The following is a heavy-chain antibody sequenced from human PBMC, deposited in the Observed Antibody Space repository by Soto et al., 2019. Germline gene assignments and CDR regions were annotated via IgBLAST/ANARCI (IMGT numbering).Heavy chain of an antibody. Sequence: EVQLLESGGGLVQPGGSLRLSCAASGFTFSSYAMSWVRQAPGKGLEWVSAISGSGGSTYYADSVKGRFTIPRDNSKNPLYLQMNSLRAEDTAVYYCATRSSGWYFDYWGQGTLVTVSS. V-gene: IGHV3-23*01. CDR3: ATRSSGWYFDY. J-gene: IGHJ4*02. CDR1: GFTFSSYA. CDR2: ISGSGGST. D-gene: IGHD6-19*01.